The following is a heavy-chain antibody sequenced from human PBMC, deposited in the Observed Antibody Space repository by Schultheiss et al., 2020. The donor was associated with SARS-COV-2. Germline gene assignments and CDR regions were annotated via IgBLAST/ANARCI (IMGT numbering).Heavy chain of an antibody. CDR3: ARKAGYYDSSPDAFDI. CDR1: GFTFSDYY. Sequence: GGSLRLSCAASGFTFSDYYMSWIRQAPGKGLEWVSYISSSGSTIYYADSVKGRFTISRDNAKNSLYLQMNSLRAEDTAVYYCARKAGYYDSSPDAFDIWGQGTTVTVSS. CDR2: ISSSGSTI. J-gene: IGHJ3*02. V-gene: IGHV3-11*01. D-gene: IGHD3-22*01.